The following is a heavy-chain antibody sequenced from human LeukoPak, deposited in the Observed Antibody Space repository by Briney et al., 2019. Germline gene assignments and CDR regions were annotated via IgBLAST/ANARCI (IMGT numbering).Heavy chain of an antibody. Sequence: ASVTVSCKASGYTFTTYGISWVRQAPGQGLEWMGWISTYNGNTNYAQRFQGRVTLTTDTSTSTTYMEVRNLRSDDTAVNYCARDIQSGGPLEPHGYWGQGTLVTVSS. D-gene: IGHD6-19*01. CDR3: ARDIQSGGPLEPHGY. CDR1: GYTFTTYG. J-gene: IGHJ4*02. V-gene: IGHV1-18*01. CDR2: ISTYNGNT.